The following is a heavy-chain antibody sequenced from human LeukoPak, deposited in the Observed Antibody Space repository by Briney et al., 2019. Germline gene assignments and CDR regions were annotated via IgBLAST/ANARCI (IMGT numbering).Heavy chain of an antibody. J-gene: IGHJ4*02. CDR3: ARVPLSGYYDSSGYMSY. CDR2: IIPIFGTA. CDR1: GGTFSSYA. D-gene: IGHD3-22*01. V-gene: IGHV1-69*05. Sequence: SVKVSCKASGGTFSSYAISWVRQAPGQGLEWMGRIIPIFGTANYAQKSQGRVTITTDESTSTAYMELSSLRSEDTAVYYCARVPLSGYYDSSGYMSYWGQGTLVTVSS.